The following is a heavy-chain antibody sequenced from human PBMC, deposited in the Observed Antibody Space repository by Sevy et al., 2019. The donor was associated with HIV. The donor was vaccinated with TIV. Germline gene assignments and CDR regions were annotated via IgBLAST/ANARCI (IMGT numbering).Heavy chain of an antibody. V-gene: IGHV3-53*01. D-gene: IGHD3-22*01. CDR3: ARGATFYSDSSGRVLSVLGAFDI. Sequence: GGSLRLSCAASGFTVSSNYMSWVRQAPGKGLEWVSIIFSGGGTYYADSVQGRFTISRDNSKNMVYLQMNSLRAGDTAVFYCARGATFYSDSSGRVLSVLGAFDIWGRGTMVTVSS. CDR2: IFSGGGT. CDR1: GFTVSSNY. J-gene: IGHJ3*02.